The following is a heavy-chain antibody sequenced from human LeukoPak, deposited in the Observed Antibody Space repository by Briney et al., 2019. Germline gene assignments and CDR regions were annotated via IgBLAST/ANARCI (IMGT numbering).Heavy chain of an antibody. J-gene: IGHJ5*02. CDR1: GYTFTGYY. CDR2: INPNSGGT. CDR3: ARHDYGDYDWFDP. V-gene: IGHV1-2*06. Sequence: ASVKVSCKASGYTFTGYYMHWVRQAPGQGLEWMGRINPNSGGTNYAQKFQGRVTMTRDTSISTAYMELSRLRSDDTAVCYCARHDYGDYDWFDPWGQGTLVTVSS. D-gene: IGHD4-17*01.